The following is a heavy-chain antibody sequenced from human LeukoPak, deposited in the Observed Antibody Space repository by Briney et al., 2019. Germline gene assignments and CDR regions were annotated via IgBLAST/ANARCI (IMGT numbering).Heavy chain of an antibody. D-gene: IGHD6-13*01. J-gene: IGHJ3*02. CDR1: GFTFDDYA. CDR3: AKGSSWYDAFDI. Sequence: AGGSLRLSCAASGFTFDDYAMHWVRQAPGKGLEWFSGISWNSGSIGYADSVKGRFTISRDNAKNSLYLQMNSLRAEDMALYYCAKGSSWYDAFDIWGQGTMVTVSS. V-gene: IGHV3-9*03. CDR2: ISWNSGSI.